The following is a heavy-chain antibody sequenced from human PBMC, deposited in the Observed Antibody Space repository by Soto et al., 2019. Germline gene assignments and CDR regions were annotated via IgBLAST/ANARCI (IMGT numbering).Heavy chain of an antibody. V-gene: IGHV1-69*12. CDR2: IIPIFGTA. CDR1: GGTFSSYA. J-gene: IGHJ3*02. Sequence: QVQLVQSGAEVKKPGSSVKVSCKASGGTFSSYAISWVRQAPGQGLEWMGGIIPIFGTANYAQKFQGRVTITADEATSTAYMELSSLRSEDTAVYYCARPVGDSSGYYELRAFDIWGQGTMVTVSS. D-gene: IGHD3-22*01. CDR3: ARPVGDSSGYYELRAFDI.